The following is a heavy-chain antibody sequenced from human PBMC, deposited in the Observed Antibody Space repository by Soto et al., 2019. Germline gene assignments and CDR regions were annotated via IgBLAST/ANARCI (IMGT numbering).Heavy chain of an antibody. CDR3: ARDREGAPDI. J-gene: IGHJ3*02. CDR1: GYTFTSYG. V-gene: IGHV1-18*01. CDR2: IGGYNGDT. Sequence: ASVKVSCKASGYTFTSYGIIWVRQAPGQGLEWMGWIGGYNGDTYYAAKLQDRVTMTTNTPTTTAYLELRSLRSDDTAGYYCARDREGAPDIWGQGTMVTVSS.